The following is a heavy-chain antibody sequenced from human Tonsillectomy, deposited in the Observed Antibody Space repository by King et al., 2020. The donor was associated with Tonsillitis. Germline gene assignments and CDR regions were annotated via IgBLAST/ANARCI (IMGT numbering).Heavy chain of an antibody. J-gene: IGHJ4*02. D-gene: IGHD3/OR15-3a*01. CDR1: GASISNGDYY. CDR3: ASYAYTFWTSIG. CDR2: ISYSGST. V-gene: IGHV4-31*03. Sequence: VQLQESGPGLVKPSQTLSLTCTVSGASISNGDYYWSWIRQHPGKGLEWIGYISYSGSTYYDPSLQIRVTISVDTSKNQFSLKLRSVAAADSAVYYCASYAYTFWTSIGWGQGTLVTVSS.